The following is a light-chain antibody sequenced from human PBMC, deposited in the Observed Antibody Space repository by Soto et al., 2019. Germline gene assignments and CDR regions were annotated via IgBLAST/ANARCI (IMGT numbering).Light chain of an antibody. CDR1: SSNIGAGYD. Sequence: QSVLTQPPSVSGAPGQRVTVSCTGSSSNIGAGYDVHWYQQFPGTVPKLLIYGNSNRPSGVPDRFSGSKSGASASLAITGLQAEDEAVYYCQSFDSSLSGSWVFGGGTKLTVL. V-gene: IGLV1-40*01. CDR2: GNS. CDR3: QSFDSSLSGSWV. J-gene: IGLJ3*02.